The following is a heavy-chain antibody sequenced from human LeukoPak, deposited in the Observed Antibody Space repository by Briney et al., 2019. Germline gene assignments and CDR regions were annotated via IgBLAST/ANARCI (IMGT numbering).Heavy chain of an antibody. V-gene: IGHV3-23*01. J-gene: IGHJ6*02. CDR1: GFTFSSYA. CDR3: ARGGRQQLVLYYYYGMDV. Sequence: GGSLRLSCAASGFTFSSYAMSWVRQAPGKGLEWVSAISGSGGSTYYADSVKGRFTISRDNSKNTLYLQMNSLRAEDTAVYYCARGGRQQLVLYYYYGMDVWGQGTTVTVSS. CDR2: ISGSGGST. D-gene: IGHD6-13*01.